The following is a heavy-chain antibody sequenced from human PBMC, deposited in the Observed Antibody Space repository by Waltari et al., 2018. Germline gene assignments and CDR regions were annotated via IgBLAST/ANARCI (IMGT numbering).Heavy chain of an antibody. J-gene: IGHJ4*02. V-gene: IGHV3-23*01. CDR2: ISGRGGST. Sequence: EVQLLESGGGLVQPGGSLRLSCAASGFTFSSYAMSWVRQAPGKGLEWVSAISGRGGSTYYADSVKVRFTISRDNAKNSLYLQMNSLRAEDTAVYYCARSITMIVVVTSFDYWGQGTLVTVSS. D-gene: IGHD3-22*01. CDR1: GFTFSSYA. CDR3: ARSITMIVVVTSFDY.